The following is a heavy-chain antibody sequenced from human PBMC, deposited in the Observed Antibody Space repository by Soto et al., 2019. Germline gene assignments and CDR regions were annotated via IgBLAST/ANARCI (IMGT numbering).Heavy chain of an antibody. Sequence: PSETLSLTCTVSGASISSGGYYRSWIRQHPGNGLERIGYIYYSVSTYYNPSLKSRVTISVDPSKNQFSLKLSSVTAADTAVYYCARVRVSVMTTVTSNWFDPWGKGTLVTVSS. J-gene: IGHJ5*02. V-gene: IGHV4-31*03. CDR3: ARVRVSVMTTVTSNWFDP. CDR1: GASISSGGYY. D-gene: IGHD4-17*01. CDR2: IYYSVST.